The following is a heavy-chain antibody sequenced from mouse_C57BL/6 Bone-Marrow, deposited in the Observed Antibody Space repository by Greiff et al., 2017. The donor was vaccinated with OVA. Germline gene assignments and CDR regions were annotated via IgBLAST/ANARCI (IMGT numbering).Heavy chain of an antibody. CDR3: AREDYYGSRNWYFDV. CDR2: INPNNGGT. V-gene: IGHV1-18*01. CDR1: GYTFTDYN. Sequence: EVQLQQSGPELVKPGASVKIPCKASGYTFTDYNMDWVKQSHGKSLEWIGDINPNNGGTIYNQKFKGKATLTVDKSSSTAYMELRSLTSEDTAVYYCAREDYYGSRNWYFDVWGTGTTVTVSS. J-gene: IGHJ1*03. D-gene: IGHD1-1*01.